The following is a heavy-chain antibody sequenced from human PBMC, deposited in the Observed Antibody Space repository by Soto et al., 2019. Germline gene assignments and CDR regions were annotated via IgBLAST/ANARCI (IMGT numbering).Heavy chain of an antibody. CDR1: GFTFSSYG. CDR3: AKERYGQLYLEDYGMDV. J-gene: IGHJ6*02. CDR2: ISHDGSNK. Sequence: PGGSLRLSCVASGFTFSSYGIHWVRQAPGRGLEWVAVISHDGSNKYYADSVKGRFTISRDNFKNTLYLQMNSLRAEDTAVYYCAKERYGQLYLEDYGMDVWGQGTTVTVSS. D-gene: IGHD3-16*01. V-gene: IGHV3-30*18.